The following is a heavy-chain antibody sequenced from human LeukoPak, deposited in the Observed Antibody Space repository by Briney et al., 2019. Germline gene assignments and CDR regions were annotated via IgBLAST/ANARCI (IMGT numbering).Heavy chain of an antibody. D-gene: IGHD4-23*01. CDR1: GGTFSSYA. J-gene: IGHJ4*02. V-gene: IGHV1-69*05. CDR3: ARDVGISAFDY. Sequence: SVKVSFKASGGTFSSYAISWVRQAPGQGLEWMGGIIPIFGTANYAQKFQGRVTITTDESTSTAYMELRRLRSEDTAVYYCARDVGISAFDYWGQGTLVTVSS. CDR2: IIPIFGTA.